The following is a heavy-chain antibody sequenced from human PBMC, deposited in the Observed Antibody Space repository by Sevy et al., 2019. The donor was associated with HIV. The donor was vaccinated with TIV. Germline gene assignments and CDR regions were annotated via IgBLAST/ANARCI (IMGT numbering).Heavy chain of an antibody. Sequence: SQTLSLTCAMSGDSVSSNSAAWNWIRQSPSRGLEWLGRTYYRSKWYNDYAVSVKSRITINPDTSKNQFSLQLNSVTPEDTAVYYCARNPPYCSSTSCHFDYWGQGTLVTVSS. CDR2: TYYRSKWYN. J-gene: IGHJ4*02. CDR1: GDSVSSNSAA. V-gene: IGHV6-1*01. CDR3: ARNPPYCSSTSCHFDY. D-gene: IGHD2-2*01.